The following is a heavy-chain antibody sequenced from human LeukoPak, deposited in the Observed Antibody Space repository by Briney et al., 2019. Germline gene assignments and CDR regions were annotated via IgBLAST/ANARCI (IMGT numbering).Heavy chain of an antibody. J-gene: IGHJ4*02. CDR3: ARRRGYSYGYGRGDYFFDY. Sequence: SETLSLTCAVYGGSFSGYYWSWIRQPPGKGLEWIGEINHGGSTNYNPSLKSRVTISVDTSKNQFSLKLSSVTAADTAVYYCARRRGYSYGYGRGDYFFDYWGQGTLVTVSS. CDR1: GGSFSGYY. CDR2: INHGGST. D-gene: IGHD5-18*01. V-gene: IGHV4-34*01.